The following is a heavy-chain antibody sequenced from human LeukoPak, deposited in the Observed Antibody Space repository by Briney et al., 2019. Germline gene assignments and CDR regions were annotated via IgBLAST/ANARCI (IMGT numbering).Heavy chain of an antibody. CDR1: AYTFTDYY. D-gene: IGHD3-10*01. V-gene: IGHV1-2*02. CDR3: ARDQNYYGSGSHYNVDY. J-gene: IGHJ4*02. CDR2: INSKNGGT. Sequence: GASVKVSCKASAYTFTDYYIHWVRQAPGQGLEWMGWINSKNGGTDYAQNFQGRVTMTRDTSISTAYMELSRLRSDDTAVYYCARDQNYYGSGSHYNVDYWGRGTLVTVSS.